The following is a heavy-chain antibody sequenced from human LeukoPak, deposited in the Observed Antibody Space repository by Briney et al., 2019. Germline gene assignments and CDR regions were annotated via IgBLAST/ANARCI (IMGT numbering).Heavy chain of an antibody. J-gene: IGHJ4*02. D-gene: IGHD4-17*01. CDR3: ARDYDYGDYVVDY. CDR1: GFTFSNYE. CDR2: ISSSGSTI. V-gene: IGHV3-48*03. Sequence: GGSLRLSCAASGFTFSNYEMNWVRQAPGKGLEWVSYISSSGSTIYYADSVKGRFTISRDNAKNSLYLQMNSLGAEDTAVYYCARDYDYGDYVVDYWGQETLVSVSS.